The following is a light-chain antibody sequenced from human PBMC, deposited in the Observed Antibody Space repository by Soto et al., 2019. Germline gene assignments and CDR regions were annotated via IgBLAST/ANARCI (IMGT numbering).Light chain of an antibody. CDR3: SSYRSGNTPYV. CDR2: GVK. V-gene: IGLV2-14*01. J-gene: IGLJ1*01. CDR1: GRDIGAYDY. Sequence: QSALTQPASVSGSPGQSITISCTGSGRDIGAYDYVSWYQQHPGKAPKLIIYGVKNRPSGVSNRFSASKSAFTASLTISGLQTEDEADYFCSSYRSGNTPYVFGLGTKLTVL.